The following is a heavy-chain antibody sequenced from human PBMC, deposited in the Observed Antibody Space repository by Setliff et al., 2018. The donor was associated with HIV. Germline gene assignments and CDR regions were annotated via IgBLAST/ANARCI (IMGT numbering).Heavy chain of an antibody. CDR2: LNPNGGST. CDR1: GDTFTSYY. D-gene: IGHD3-16*01. Sequence: ASVKVSCKASGDTFTSYYIHWVRQAPGQGLEWLGTLNPNGGSTTYAQKFQGRVTMTRDTSTSTVYMDLSSLRSEDTAGYYCVRGGGSSAYPPFEYWGQGTLVTVSS. CDR3: VRGGGSSAYPPFEY. V-gene: IGHV1-46*01. J-gene: IGHJ4*02.